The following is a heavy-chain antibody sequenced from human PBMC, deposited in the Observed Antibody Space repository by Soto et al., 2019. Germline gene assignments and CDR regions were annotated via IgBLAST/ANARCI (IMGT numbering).Heavy chain of an antibody. Sequence: PXGTLSLTCAVYGGSFSGYYWSWIRQPPGKGLEWIGEINHSGSTNYNPSLKSRVTISVDTSKNQFSLKLSSVTAADTAVYYCARGLSNSLYSSGWYYFDYWGQGTLVTVSS. J-gene: IGHJ4*02. D-gene: IGHD6-19*01. CDR3: ARGLSNSLYSSGWYYFDY. V-gene: IGHV4-34*01. CDR1: GGSFSGYY. CDR2: INHSGST.